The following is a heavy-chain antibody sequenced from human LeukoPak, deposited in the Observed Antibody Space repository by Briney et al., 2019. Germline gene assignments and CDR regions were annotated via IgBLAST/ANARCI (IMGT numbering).Heavy chain of an antibody. V-gene: IGHV3-33*01. D-gene: IGHD4-17*01. CDR2: IWYDESNK. CDR3: ARDSDKYGDPQGDAFDI. Sequence: PGRSLRLSCAASGFTFSSYGMHWVRQAPGKGLEWVAVIWYDESNKYYADSVKGRFTISRDNSKNTLYLQMNSLRAEDTAVYYCARDSDKYGDPQGDAFDIWGQGTMVTVSS. CDR1: GFTFSSYG. J-gene: IGHJ3*02.